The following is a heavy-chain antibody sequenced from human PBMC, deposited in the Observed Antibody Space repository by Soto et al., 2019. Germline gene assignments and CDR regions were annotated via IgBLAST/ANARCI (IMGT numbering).Heavy chain of an antibody. CDR3: AKGPTIFGAVISFDYYYGMYV. CDR1: GFTFSSSS. J-gene: IGHJ6*02. V-gene: IGHV3-23*01. CDR2: ISGSGAGT. Sequence: GGSLRLSCAASGFTFSSSSMSWVRQAPGRGLEWVSAISGSGAGTYYADSVKGRFTISRDNSKNTLYLQMSGLRAEDTAVYYCAKGPTIFGAVISFDYYYGMYVWGQGNPVTVSS. D-gene: IGHD3-3*01.